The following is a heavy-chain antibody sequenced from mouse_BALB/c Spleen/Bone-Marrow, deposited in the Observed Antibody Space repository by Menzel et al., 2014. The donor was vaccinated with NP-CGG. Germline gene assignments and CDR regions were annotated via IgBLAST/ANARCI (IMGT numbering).Heavy chain of an antibody. Sequence: EVQLVESGGGLVKPGGSLKLSCAASGFTFSDYYMYWVRQTPEKRLEWVATISDAGSYTYYPDSVKGRFTISRDSAKNILYLQMISLKSEDTAMYYCARDGDYRYAWFAYWGQGTLVTVST. J-gene: IGHJ3*01. CDR3: ARDGDYRYAWFAY. D-gene: IGHD2-14*01. V-gene: IGHV5-4*02. CDR1: GFTFSDYY. CDR2: ISDAGSYT.